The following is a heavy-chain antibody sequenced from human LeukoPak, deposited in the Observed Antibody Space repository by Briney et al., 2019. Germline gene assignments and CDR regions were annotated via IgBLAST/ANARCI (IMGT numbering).Heavy chain of an antibody. D-gene: IGHD1-26*01. Sequence: GRSLRLSCAASGFIVNTYYMSWVRQAPGKGLEWVSIIYSDGSTYYADSVKGRFTISRDTSKNTLYLQMNSLRAEDTAVYYCARIYSGSHYSWGQGTLVTISS. CDR1: GFIVNTYY. J-gene: IGHJ4*02. CDR2: IYSDGST. V-gene: IGHV3-53*01. CDR3: ARIYSGSHYS.